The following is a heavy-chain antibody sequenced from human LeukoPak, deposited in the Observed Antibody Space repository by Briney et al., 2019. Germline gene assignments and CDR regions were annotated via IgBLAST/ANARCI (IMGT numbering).Heavy chain of an antibody. Sequence: PGGSLRLSCAASGFTFSSYWMHWVRQAPGKGLVSVSRINSDGSSTSYADSVKGRFTISRDNAKNTLYLQMNSLRAEDTAVYYCARAEIGSYYFDYWGQGTLVTVSS. J-gene: IGHJ4*02. D-gene: IGHD1-26*01. V-gene: IGHV3-74*01. CDR3: ARAEIGSYYFDY. CDR2: INSDGSST. CDR1: GFTFSSYW.